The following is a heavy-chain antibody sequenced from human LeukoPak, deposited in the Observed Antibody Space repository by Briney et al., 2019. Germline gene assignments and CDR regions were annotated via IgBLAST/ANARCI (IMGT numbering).Heavy chain of an antibody. CDR2: INWNGGST. J-gene: IGHJ3*02. Sequence: GGSLRLSCAASGFTFDDYGMSWVRQAPGKGLEWVSGINWNGGSTGYADSVKGRFTISRDNAKYSLYLQMNSLRAEDTALYYCASYFGSRSLNDDFDIWGQGTMVTVSS. CDR1: GFTFDDYG. V-gene: IGHV3-20*04. CDR3: ASYFGSRSLNDDFDI. D-gene: IGHD3-3*01.